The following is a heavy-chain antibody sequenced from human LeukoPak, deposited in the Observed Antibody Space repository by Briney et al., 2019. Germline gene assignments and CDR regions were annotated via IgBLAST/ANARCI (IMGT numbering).Heavy chain of an antibody. D-gene: IGHD3-3*01. Sequence: PGGSLRLSCAASGFTFSDYYMSWIRQAPGKGLEWVSYISSSGSTIYYADSVKGRFTISRDNAKNSLYLQMNSLRAEDTAVYYCARDPGYDFWSGYLFPSRGNWFDPWGQGTLVTVSS. CDR2: ISSSGSTI. J-gene: IGHJ5*02. CDR3: ARDPGYDFWSGYLFPSRGNWFDP. CDR1: GFTFSDYY. V-gene: IGHV3-11*04.